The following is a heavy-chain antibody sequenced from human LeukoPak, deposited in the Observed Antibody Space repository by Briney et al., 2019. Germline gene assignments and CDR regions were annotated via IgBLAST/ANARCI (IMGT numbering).Heavy chain of an antibody. CDR1: GFTFDDYA. Sequence: GRSLRLSCTASGFTFDDYALIWVRQAPGKGLEWVGFISSRADGGTRQYAASVKARFSISRDDSKSIDYLQMESLKTEDTGVYYCTRDLNYYDSCCYYYVPPFDFWGQGPLVSV. CDR2: ISSRADGGTR. V-gene: IGHV3-49*04. CDR3: TRDLNYYDSCCYYYVPPFDF. D-gene: IGHD3-22*01. J-gene: IGHJ4*02.